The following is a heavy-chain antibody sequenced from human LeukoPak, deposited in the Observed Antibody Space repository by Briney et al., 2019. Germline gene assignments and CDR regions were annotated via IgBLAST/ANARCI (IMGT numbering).Heavy chain of an antibody. J-gene: IGHJ6*02. Sequence: GGSLRLSCAGSGFTFSRSFNWVRQAPGRGLEWVSAISGDGKYIYYTDSVKGRFTISRDNAKNSLYLQMNSLRAEDTAVYYCAREQTGIRYCSSTSCPRPPYYYYGMDVWGQGTTVTVSS. CDR2: ISGDGKYI. V-gene: IGHV3-21*01. CDR1: GFTFSRS. D-gene: IGHD2-2*01. CDR3: AREQTGIRYCSSTSCPRPPYYYYGMDV.